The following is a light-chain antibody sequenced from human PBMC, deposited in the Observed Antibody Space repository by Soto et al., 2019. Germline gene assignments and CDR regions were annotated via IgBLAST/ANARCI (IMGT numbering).Light chain of an antibody. Sequence: QSVLTQPASVSGSPGQSITISCTGTSSDVGGYIYVSWYLQYPGKAPKLIIYEVRNRPSGVSNRFSGSKSGDTASLTISGLQADDEAYYYCCSYAGSSTFFYVFGTGTKLTVL. CDR1: SSDVGGYIY. CDR2: EVR. J-gene: IGLJ1*01. V-gene: IGLV2-14*01. CDR3: CSYAGSSTFFYV.